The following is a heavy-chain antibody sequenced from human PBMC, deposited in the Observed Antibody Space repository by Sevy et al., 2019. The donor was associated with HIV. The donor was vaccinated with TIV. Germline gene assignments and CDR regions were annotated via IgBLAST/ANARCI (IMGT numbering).Heavy chain of an antibody. CDR3: AKDRTTRTGHFDY. Sequence: GGSLRLSCAASGFTFSSYAMSWVRLAPGKGLEWVSAIRGSGGSTDYADSVKGRFTISRDNSKNTLYLQMNSLRAEDTAVYYSAKDRTTRTGHFDYWGQGTLVTVSS. V-gene: IGHV3-23*01. CDR1: GFTFSSYA. D-gene: IGHD3-9*01. CDR2: IRGSGGST. J-gene: IGHJ4*02.